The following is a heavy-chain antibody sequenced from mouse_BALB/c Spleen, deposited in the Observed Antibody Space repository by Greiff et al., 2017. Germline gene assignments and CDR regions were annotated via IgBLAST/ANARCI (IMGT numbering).Heavy chain of an antibody. V-gene: IGHV14-3*02. D-gene: IGHD1-1*01. CDR1: GFNIKDTY. J-gene: IGHJ2*01. Sequence: EVMLVESGAELVKPGASVKLSCTASGFNIKDTYMHWVKQRPEQGLEWIGRIDPANGNAKYDPKFQGKATITADTSSNTAYLQLSSLTSEDTAVYYCARGYGGSSWDYWGQGTTLTVSS. CDR2: IDPANGNA. CDR3: ARGYGGSSWDY.